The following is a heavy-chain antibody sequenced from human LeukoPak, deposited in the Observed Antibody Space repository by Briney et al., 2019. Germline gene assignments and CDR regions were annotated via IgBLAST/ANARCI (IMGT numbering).Heavy chain of an antibody. CDR2: IYYSGST. V-gene: IGHV4-59*08. CDR3: ARQSDYGDYWYDY. D-gene: IGHD4-17*01. CDR1: GGSISSYY. Sequence: SETLSLTCTVSGGSISSYYWSWIRQPPGKGLEWIGYIYYSGSTNYNPSLKSRVTISVDTSKNQFSLKLSSVTAADTAVYYCARQSDYGDYWYDYWGQGTLVTVSS. J-gene: IGHJ4*02.